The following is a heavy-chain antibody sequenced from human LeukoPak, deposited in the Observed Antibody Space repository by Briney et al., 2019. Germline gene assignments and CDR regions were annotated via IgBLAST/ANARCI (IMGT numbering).Heavy chain of an antibody. Sequence: GGSLRLSCAASGFTFRTYGMHWVRQAPGKGLEWVATISHDGTNKNYGDSVKGRFTISRDNSRNTLYLQMNSLRPEDTAVYHCAKDWGNYFASGSSYLGYWGQGTLVTASS. J-gene: IGHJ4*02. CDR1: GFTFRTYG. CDR2: ISHDGTNK. CDR3: AKDWGNYFASGSSYLGY. D-gene: IGHD3-10*01. V-gene: IGHV3-30*18.